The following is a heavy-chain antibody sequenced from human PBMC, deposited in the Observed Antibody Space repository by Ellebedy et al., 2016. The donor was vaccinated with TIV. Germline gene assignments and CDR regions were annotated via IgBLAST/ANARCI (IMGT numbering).Heavy chain of an antibody. CDR1: GYRFSTYW. V-gene: IGHV5-51*01. Sequence: GESLKISCQGSGYRFSTYWIGWVRQMPGKGLEWMGVISPGDSDTRYSPSFQGQVTISADKSITTAYLHWSTLEASDTAMYYCARRPPAAVGGTADAFDVWGQGTMVIVSS. J-gene: IGHJ3*01. D-gene: IGHD6-19*01. CDR3: ARRPPAAVGGTADAFDV. CDR2: ISPGDSDT.